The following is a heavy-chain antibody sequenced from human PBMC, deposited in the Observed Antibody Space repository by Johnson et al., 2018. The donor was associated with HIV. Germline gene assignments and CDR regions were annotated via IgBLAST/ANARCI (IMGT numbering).Heavy chain of an antibody. CDR3: ARDQTIQLWSDAFDI. J-gene: IGHJ3*02. CDR1: GFTFSSYG. CDR2: IWYDGSNK. Sequence: QVQLVESGGGVVQPGRSLRLSCAASGFTFSSYGMHWVRQAPGKGLEWVAVIWYDGSNKYYADSVKGRFTISRDNSKNTLYLQMNTLRAEDTAVYYCARDQTIQLWSDAFDIWGQGTMVTVSS. V-gene: IGHV3-33*01. D-gene: IGHD5-18*01.